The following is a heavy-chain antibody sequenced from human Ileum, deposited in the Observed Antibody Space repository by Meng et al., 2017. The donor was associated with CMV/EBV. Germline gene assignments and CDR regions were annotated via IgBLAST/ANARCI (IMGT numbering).Heavy chain of an antibody. CDR1: GFNFTGAW. D-gene: IGHD2-21*01. V-gene: IGHV3-15*01. CDR2: IYSKADGGTT. J-gene: IGHJ4*02. CDR3: VCERDLIAE. Sequence: EVELWESGGGFVKPGGFLRLSCAASGFNFTGAWMSWVRQAPGKGLEWIGRIYSKADGGTTAYPAPVKGRFIISRDDSKNTLYLQMNSLKTEDTAVYYCVCERDLIAEWGQGTLVTVSS.